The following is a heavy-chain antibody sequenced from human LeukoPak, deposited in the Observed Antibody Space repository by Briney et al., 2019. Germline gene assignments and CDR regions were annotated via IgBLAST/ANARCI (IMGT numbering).Heavy chain of an antibody. V-gene: IGHV3-20*01. CDR1: GFTFDDYA. Sequence: PGGSLRLSCTASGFTFDDYAMNWVRQAPGRGLEWVAGINGKGRSTAYVDSVKGRFTISRGNTKNSLSLQMSSLRAGDTALYHCARGRLRLGSFSLNYLYGMDVWGQGTTVTVSS. CDR2: INGKGRST. CDR3: ARGRLRLGSFSLNYLYGMDV. J-gene: IGHJ6*02. D-gene: IGHD1-26*01.